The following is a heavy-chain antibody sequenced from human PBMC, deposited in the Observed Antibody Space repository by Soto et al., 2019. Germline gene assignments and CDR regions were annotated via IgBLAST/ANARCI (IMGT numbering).Heavy chain of an antibody. CDR2: IHPKSGGT. Sequence: GASVKVSCKASGYSFTDYHIHWVRQAPGQGLEWLGRIHPKSGGTSTAQKFQGWVTMTTDTSISTASRELTRLTSDDTAIYYCARGDSTDCSNGVCSFFYNHDMDVWGQGTTVTVSS. CDR3: ARGDSTDCSNGVCSFFYNHDMDV. J-gene: IGHJ6*02. D-gene: IGHD2-8*01. CDR1: GYSFTDYH. V-gene: IGHV1-2*04.